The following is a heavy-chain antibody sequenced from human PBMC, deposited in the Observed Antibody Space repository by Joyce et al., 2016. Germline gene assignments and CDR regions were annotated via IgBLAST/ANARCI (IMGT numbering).Heavy chain of an antibody. Sequence: EVQLLESGGGLVQPGGSLRLSCAASGFTFSTSGMSWVRQAPGKGLGRFSGISNDGGITYYADSVKGRFTISRDNSKNTLYLQMNSLRAEDTAVYYCAKGGGSSAYYFEYWGQGTLVTVSS. CDR2: ISNDGGIT. V-gene: IGHV3-23*01. J-gene: IGHJ4*02. D-gene: IGHD1-26*01. CDR3: AKGGGSSAYYFEY. CDR1: GFTFSTSG.